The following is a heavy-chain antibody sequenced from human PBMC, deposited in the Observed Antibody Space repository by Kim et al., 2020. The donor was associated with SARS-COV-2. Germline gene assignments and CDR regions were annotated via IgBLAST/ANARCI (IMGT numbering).Heavy chain of an antibody. V-gene: IGHV3-33*06. CDR1: GFTFSSYA. CDR2: IWYDGSNK. D-gene: IGHD6-19*01. J-gene: IGHJ4*02. Sequence: GGSLRLSCAASGFTFSSYAMHWVRQAPGKGLEWVAVIWYDGSNKYYADSVKGRFTISRDNSKNTLYLQMNSLRAEDTAVYYCAKVGGGWHPTLGYFDYWGQGTLVTVSS. CDR3: AKVGGGWHPTLGYFDY.